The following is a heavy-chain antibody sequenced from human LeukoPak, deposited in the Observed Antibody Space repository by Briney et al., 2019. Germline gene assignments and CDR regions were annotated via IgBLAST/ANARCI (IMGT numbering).Heavy chain of an antibody. Sequence: GGSLRLSCAASGFTFSSYAMHWVRQAPGKGLEWVAVISYDGSNKYYADSVKGRFTISRDNSKNTLYLQMNSLRAEDTAVYYCARDREPRGVVIEGFAFDIWAKGQWSPSLQ. CDR3: ARDREPRGVVIEGFAFDI. CDR2: ISYDGSNK. V-gene: IGHV3-30-3*01. CDR1: GFTFSSYA. J-gene: IGHJ3*02. D-gene: IGHD3-3*01.